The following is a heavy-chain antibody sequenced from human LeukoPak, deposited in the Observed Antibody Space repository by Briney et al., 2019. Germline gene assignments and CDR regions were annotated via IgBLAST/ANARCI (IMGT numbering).Heavy chain of an antibody. CDR2: IIPIFGTA. Sequence: ASVKVSCKASGGTFSSYAISWVRQAPGQGLEWMGGIIPIFGTANYARKFQGRVTITADKSTSTAYMELSSLRSEDTAVYYCARAPTAYYYGSGDYYYYMDVWGKGTTVTVSS. J-gene: IGHJ6*03. V-gene: IGHV1-69*06. CDR1: GGTFSSYA. D-gene: IGHD3-10*01. CDR3: ARAPTAYYYGSGDYYYYMDV.